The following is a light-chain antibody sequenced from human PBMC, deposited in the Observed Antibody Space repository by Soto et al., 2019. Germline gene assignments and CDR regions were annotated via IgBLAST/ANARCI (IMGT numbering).Light chain of an antibody. J-gene: IGLJ2*01. Sequence: QSALTQPASVSGSPGQSITISCTGTSRDVGTYTLVSWYQHYPGKAPKLIIYEGSKRPSGVSNRFSASETGRTASLTISGLQPEDEADYYCCSYAGSSSVVFGGGTKLTVL. CDR2: EGS. CDR3: CSYAGSSSVV. V-gene: IGLV2-23*01. CDR1: SRDVGTYTL.